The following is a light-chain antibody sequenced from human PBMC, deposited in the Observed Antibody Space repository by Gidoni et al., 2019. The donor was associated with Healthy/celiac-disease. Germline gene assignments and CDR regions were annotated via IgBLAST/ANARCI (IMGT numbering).Light chain of an antibody. Sequence: QSVLTQPPSASATPGQRVTISCSGSSSNIGRNTVNWYQPLPGTAPKLLIYSNNQRPSGVPDRFSGSKSGTSASLAISGLQSEDEADYYCAAWDDSLNGWVFGGGTKLTVL. CDR1: SSNIGRNT. CDR3: AAWDDSLNGWV. CDR2: SNN. J-gene: IGLJ3*02. V-gene: IGLV1-44*01.